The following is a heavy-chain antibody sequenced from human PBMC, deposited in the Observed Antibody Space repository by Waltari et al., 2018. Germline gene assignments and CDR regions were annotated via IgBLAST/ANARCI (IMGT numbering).Heavy chain of an antibody. V-gene: IGHV4-4*07. CDR1: GGSLSTYH. CDR3: AGCRRPDKAMIEV. Sequence: QVQLQESGPGLVKDSETLSLTCTVSGGSLSTYHWSWIRQPAGKGLEWIGRISTSGSTIYNPSLKSRITMSVDTSKNQFSLKLTSTTAADTAMYYCAGCRRPDKAMIEVWGQGTLVTVSS. D-gene: IGHD2-21*01. CDR2: ISTSGST. J-gene: IGHJ1*01.